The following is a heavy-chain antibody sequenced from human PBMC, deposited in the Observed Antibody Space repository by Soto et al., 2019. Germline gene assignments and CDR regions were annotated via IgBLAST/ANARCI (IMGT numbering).Heavy chain of an antibody. CDR3: ARLVNYDFWSGYYYIDY. D-gene: IGHD3-3*01. Sequence: QVQLVQSGAEVKKPGASVKVSCKASGYTFTSYDINWVRQATGQGLEWMGWMNPNSGNTGYAQKFQGRVTMTRNTSVRTAYMELSSLRSEDTAVYYCARLVNYDFWSGYYYIDYWGQGPLVTVSS. J-gene: IGHJ4*02. CDR1: GYTFTSYD. V-gene: IGHV1-8*01. CDR2: MNPNSGNT.